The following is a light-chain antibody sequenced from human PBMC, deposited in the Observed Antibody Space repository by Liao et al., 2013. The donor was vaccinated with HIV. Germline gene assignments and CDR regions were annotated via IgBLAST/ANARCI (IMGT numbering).Light chain of an antibody. Sequence: SYVVTQPPSVSVAPGKTARITCGGNNIGSHSVHWYQQKPGQAPRLVIYFNSDRPSGIPERFSGSNSGNTATLTISRVEAGDEADYYCQVWDSSSDHRGVFGTGTKVTVL. CDR2: FNS. CDR3: QVWDSSSDHRGV. J-gene: IGLJ1*01. CDR1: NIGSHS. V-gene: IGLV3-21*01.